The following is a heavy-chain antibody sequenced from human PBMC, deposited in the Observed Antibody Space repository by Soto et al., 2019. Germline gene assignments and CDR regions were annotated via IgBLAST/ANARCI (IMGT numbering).Heavy chain of an antibody. D-gene: IGHD2-15*01. CDR1: GFTFENHA. CDR3: VKDKVAVYFSGGSCAFDH. J-gene: IGHJ4*02. Sequence: PGGSLRLSCAVSGFTFENHAMHWVRQAAGKGLEWVSTIGWKSGHIAYADSVKGRFAISRDNARKSMYLQMDSLTTEDTALYYCVKDKVAVYFSGGSCAFDHWAQGTLVTVSS. V-gene: IGHV3-9*01. CDR2: IGWKSGHI.